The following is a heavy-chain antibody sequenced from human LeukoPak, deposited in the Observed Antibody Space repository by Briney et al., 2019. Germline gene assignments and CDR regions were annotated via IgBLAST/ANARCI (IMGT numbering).Heavy chain of an antibody. CDR3: AREITMVRGGFDL. D-gene: IGHD3-10*01. Sequence: SETLSLTCTVSGGSISSGDYYWSWIRQPPGKGLEWIGYIYYSGSTNYNPSLKSRVTISVDTSKNQFSLKLSSVTAADTAVYYCAREITMVRGGFDLWGRGTLVTVSS. J-gene: IGHJ2*01. CDR1: GGSISSGDYY. V-gene: IGHV4-61*08. CDR2: IYYSGST.